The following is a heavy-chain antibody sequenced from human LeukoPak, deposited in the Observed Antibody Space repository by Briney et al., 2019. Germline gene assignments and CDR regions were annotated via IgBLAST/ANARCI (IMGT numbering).Heavy chain of an antibody. CDR1: GYMFTSYA. Sequence: ASVKVSCKASGYMFTSYAIHWVRQAPGQRLEWMGWINVGNGDSKYSQEFQGRVSLTRDTSASTAYMELRSLRSEDMALYYCARGVHVRVYDSNPHYGHYWGQGTLVTVSS. J-gene: IGHJ4*02. V-gene: IGHV1-3*03. CDR3: ARGVHVRVYDSNPHYGHY. D-gene: IGHD3-22*01. CDR2: INVGNGDS.